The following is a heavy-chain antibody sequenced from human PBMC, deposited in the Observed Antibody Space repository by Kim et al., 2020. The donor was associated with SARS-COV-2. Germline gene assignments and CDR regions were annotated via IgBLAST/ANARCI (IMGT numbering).Heavy chain of an antibody. CDR1: GYTFTGYY. V-gene: IGHV1-2*04. Sequence: ASVKVSCKASGYTFTGYYMHWVRQAPGQGLEWMGWINPNSGGTNYAQKFQGWVTMTRDTSISTAYMELSRLRSDDTTVYYCARSIPPGTNKYYYYYYGMDVWGQGTTVTVSS. CDR2: INPNSGGT. CDR3: ARSIPPGTNKYYYYYYGMDV. D-gene: IGHD1-1*01. J-gene: IGHJ6*02.